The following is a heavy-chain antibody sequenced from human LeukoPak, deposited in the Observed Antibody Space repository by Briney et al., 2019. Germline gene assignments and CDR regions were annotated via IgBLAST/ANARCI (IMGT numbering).Heavy chain of an antibody. Sequence: GGSLRLSCAASGFTFSGYSMNWVRQAPGKGLEWVSYISSSSSPIYYADSVKGRFTISRDNAKNSLYLQMNSLRAEDTAVYYCARDHLIVVVPAAPGFDYWGQGTLVTVSS. D-gene: IGHD2-2*01. V-gene: IGHV3-48*04. CDR3: ARDHLIVVVPAAPGFDY. CDR1: GFTFSGYS. J-gene: IGHJ4*02. CDR2: ISSSSSPI.